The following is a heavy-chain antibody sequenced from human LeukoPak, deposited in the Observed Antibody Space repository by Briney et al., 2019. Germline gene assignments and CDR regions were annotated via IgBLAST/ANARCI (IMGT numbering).Heavy chain of an antibody. J-gene: IGHJ4*02. D-gene: IGHD6-13*01. V-gene: IGHV4-34*01. Sequence: SETLSLTCAVHGGSFSGYYWSWIRQPPGKGLEWIGEINHSGSTNYNPSLKSRVTISVDTSKNQFSLKLSSVTAADTAVYYCAGSYSSSWFPSFDYWGQGTLVTVSS. CDR2: INHSGST. CDR1: GGSFSGYY. CDR3: AGSYSSSWFPSFDY.